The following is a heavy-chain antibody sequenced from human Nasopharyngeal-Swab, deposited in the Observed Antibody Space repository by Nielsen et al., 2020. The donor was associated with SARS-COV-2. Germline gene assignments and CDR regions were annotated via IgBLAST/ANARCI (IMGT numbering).Heavy chain of an antibody. CDR3: ARDGKVGSSYDY. CDR2: ISSSGSTI. J-gene: IGHJ4*02. Sequence: GGSLRLSCAASGFTFSDYYMSWIRQAPGKGLEWVSYISSSGSTIYYADSAKGRFTISRDNAKNSLYLQMNSLRAGDTAVYYCARDGKVGSSYDYWGQGTLVTVSS. D-gene: IGHD6-13*01. CDR1: GFTFSDYY. V-gene: IGHV3-11*01.